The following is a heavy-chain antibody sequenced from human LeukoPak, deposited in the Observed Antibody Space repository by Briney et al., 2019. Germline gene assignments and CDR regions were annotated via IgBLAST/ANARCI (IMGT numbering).Heavy chain of an antibody. V-gene: IGHV3-74*01. D-gene: IGHD3-9*01. Sequence: GGSLRLSCAASGFTFSNYWMHWVRQAPGKGLVWVSRIKGDGSHTIYTDSVKGRFTISRDNAKNTLYLQMKSLRAEDTAVYYCVRDWDHFDFDSWGQGTLVTVSS. CDR2: IKGDGSHT. CDR1: GFTFSNYW. CDR3: VRDWDHFDFDS. J-gene: IGHJ5*01.